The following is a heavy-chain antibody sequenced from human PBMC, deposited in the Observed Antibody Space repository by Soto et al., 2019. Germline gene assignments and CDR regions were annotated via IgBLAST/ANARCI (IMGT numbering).Heavy chain of an antibody. CDR3: AREWGHGDSPWAPRLGMDV. CDR2: ISAYNGNT. CDR1: GYTFTSYG. Sequence: QVQLVQSGAEVKKPGASVKVSCKASGYTFTSYGISWVRHAPGQGLEWMGWISAYNGNTNYAQKLQGRVTMTTDTSTSTAYMELRSLRSDDTAVYYCAREWGHGDSPWAPRLGMDVWGQGTTVTVSS. D-gene: IGHD4-17*01. J-gene: IGHJ6*02. V-gene: IGHV1-18*04.